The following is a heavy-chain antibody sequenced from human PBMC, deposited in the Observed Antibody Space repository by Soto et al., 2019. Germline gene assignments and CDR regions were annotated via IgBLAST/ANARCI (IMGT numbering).Heavy chain of an antibody. V-gene: IGHV4-30-2*01. CDR1: GGSISSGGYS. J-gene: IGHJ6*02. CDR2: IYHSGST. D-gene: IGHD4-17*01. Sequence: SETLSLTCAVSGGSISSGGYSGSWIRQPPGKGLEWIGYIYHSGSTYYNPSLKSRVTISVDRSKNQFSLKLSSVTAADTAVYYCARGMTTVESYYGMDVWGQGTTVTVSS. CDR3: ARGMTTVESYYGMDV.